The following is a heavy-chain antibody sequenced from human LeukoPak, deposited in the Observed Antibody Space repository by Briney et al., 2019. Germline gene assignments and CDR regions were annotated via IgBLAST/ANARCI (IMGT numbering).Heavy chain of an antibody. CDR1: GFTFSSYN. Sequence: GGSLRLSCAASGFTFSSYNMNWVRQAPGKGPEWVSSITSSSSYIYYADSVKGRFTISRDNAKNSLYLQMNSLRAEDMALYYCAKATDYYDSSGQGGGYYFDYWGQGTLVTVSS. V-gene: IGHV3-21*04. CDR2: ITSSSSYI. CDR3: AKATDYYDSSGQGGGYYFDY. D-gene: IGHD3-22*01. J-gene: IGHJ4*02.